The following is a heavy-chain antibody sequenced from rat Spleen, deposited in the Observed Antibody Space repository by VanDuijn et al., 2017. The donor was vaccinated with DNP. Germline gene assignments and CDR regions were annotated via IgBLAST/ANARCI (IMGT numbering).Heavy chain of an antibody. V-gene: IGHV5-25*01. CDR1: EFTFSKSD. D-gene: IGHD4-3*01. CDR2: ISPSGANI. CDR3: TRGGTYCFDY. J-gene: IGHJ2*01. Sequence: EVQLVESGGGLVQPGGSLKLSCAASEFTFSKSDVAWVRQAPTRGLEWVASISPSGANIYYRDSVRGRFTISREDSTSTLYLQMDSLRSEDTATYYCTRGGTYCFDYWGQGVLFTVSS.